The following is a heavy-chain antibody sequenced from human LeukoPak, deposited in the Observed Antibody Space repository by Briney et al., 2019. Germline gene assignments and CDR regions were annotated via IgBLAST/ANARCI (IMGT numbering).Heavy chain of an antibody. CDR2: ISYDGSNK. V-gene: IGHV3-30*18. Sequence: GRSLRLSCAASGFTFSSYGMHWVRQAPGKGLEWVAVISYDGSNKYYADSVKGRFTISRDNSKNTLYLQMNSLRAEDTAVYYCAKDRGSGWYAWFDPWGRGTLVTVSS. J-gene: IGHJ5*02. CDR3: AKDRGSGWYAWFDP. CDR1: GFTFSSYG. D-gene: IGHD6-19*01.